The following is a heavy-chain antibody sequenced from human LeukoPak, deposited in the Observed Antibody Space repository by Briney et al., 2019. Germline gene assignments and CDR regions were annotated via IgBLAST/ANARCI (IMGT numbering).Heavy chain of an antibody. Sequence: SETLSLSCTVSGGSISSYSYYWGWIRQPPGKGLEWIGSINYSGSTNYTPSLKTRVTISVDTSKNQFSLKLSSVTAADTAVYYCARGYDYVWGSYRPFFDYWGQGTLVTVSS. J-gene: IGHJ4*02. CDR3: ARGYDYVWGSYRPFFDY. CDR2: INYSGST. CDR1: GGSISSYSYY. D-gene: IGHD3-16*02. V-gene: IGHV4-39*07.